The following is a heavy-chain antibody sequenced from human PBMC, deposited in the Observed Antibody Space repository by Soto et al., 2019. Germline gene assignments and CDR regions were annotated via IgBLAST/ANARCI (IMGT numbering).Heavy chain of an antibody. CDR3: ARDYDFWSPYYGMDV. CDR1: GFTFSSYG. D-gene: IGHD3-3*01. Sequence: GGSLRLSCAASGFTFSSYGMHWVRQAPGKGLEWVAVIWYDGRDKYYADSVKGRFTISRDNSKNTLYLQMNSLRAEDTAVYYCARDYDFWSPYYGMDVWGQGTTVTVSS. V-gene: IGHV3-33*01. J-gene: IGHJ6*02. CDR2: IWYDGRDK.